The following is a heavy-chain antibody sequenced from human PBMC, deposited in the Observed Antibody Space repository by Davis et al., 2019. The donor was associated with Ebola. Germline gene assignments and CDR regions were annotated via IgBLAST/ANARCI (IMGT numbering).Heavy chain of an antibody. D-gene: IGHD4-17*01. CDR1: GFTFSSYS. J-gene: IGHJ4*02. CDR3: TSFDYGDKIDY. CDR2: IDSDGSST. V-gene: IGHV3-74*01. Sequence: GESLKISCAASGFTFSSYSMNWVRQAPGEGLLWVSRIDSDGSSTNSADSVKGRFPISRDDSKNTAYLQMNRLKTEDTAVYYCTSFDYGDKIDYWGQGTLVTVSS.